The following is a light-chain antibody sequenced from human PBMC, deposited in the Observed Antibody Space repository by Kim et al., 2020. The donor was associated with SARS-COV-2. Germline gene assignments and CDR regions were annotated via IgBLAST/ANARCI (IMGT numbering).Light chain of an antibody. CDR3: QQFYVYPRT. Sequence: ASVGDRVTITCRASQAISNYLAWYQQNPGKAPKVLIYGASILQSGVPSRFSGTGSGTEFTLTINSLQPEDFATYFCQQFYVYPRTFGQGTKVDIK. V-gene: IGKV1-9*01. CDR1: QAISNY. J-gene: IGKJ1*01. CDR2: GAS.